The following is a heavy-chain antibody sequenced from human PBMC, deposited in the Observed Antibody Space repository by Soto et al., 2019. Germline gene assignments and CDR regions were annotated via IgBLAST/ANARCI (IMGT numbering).Heavy chain of an antibody. Sequence: GASVKVSCKASGYTFTSYAMHWVRQAPGQRLEWMGWINAGNGNTKYSQKFQGRVTITRDTSASTAYMELSSLRSVDTAVYYFARDRQQLNWFDPWGQGTLVTVSS. V-gene: IGHV1-3*01. J-gene: IGHJ5*02. CDR1: GYTFTSYA. CDR2: INAGNGNT. CDR3: ARDRQQLNWFDP. D-gene: IGHD6-13*01.